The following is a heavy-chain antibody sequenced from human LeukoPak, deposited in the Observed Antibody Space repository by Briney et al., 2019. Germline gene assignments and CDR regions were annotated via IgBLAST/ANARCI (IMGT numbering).Heavy chain of an antibody. CDR2: IYYSGST. CDR3: ARTYDSSGYYYRFDP. Sequence: SQTLSLTCTVSGGSISSGGYYWSWIRQHPGKGLEWIGYIYYSGSTYYNPSLKSRVTISVDTSKNQFSLKLSSVTAADTAVYYCARTYDSSGYYYRFDPWGQGTLVTVSS. D-gene: IGHD3-22*01. CDR1: GGSISSGGYY. J-gene: IGHJ5*02. V-gene: IGHV4-31*03.